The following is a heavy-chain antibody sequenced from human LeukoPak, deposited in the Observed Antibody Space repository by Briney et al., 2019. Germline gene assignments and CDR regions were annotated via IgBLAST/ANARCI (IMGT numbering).Heavy chain of an antibody. CDR3: ARGGFWNDGWFDP. J-gene: IGHJ5*02. CDR2: INHSGST. CDR1: GGSFSGYY. Sequence: PSETLSLTCAVYGGSFSGYYWSWIRQPPGKGLEWIGEINHSGSTNYNPSLKSRVTISVDTSKNQFSLKLSSVTAADTAVYYCARGGFWNDGWFDPWGQGTLVTVSS. D-gene: IGHD1-1*01. V-gene: IGHV4-34*01.